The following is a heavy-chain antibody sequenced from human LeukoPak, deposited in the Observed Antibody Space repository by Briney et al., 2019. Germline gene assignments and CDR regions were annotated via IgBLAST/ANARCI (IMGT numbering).Heavy chain of an antibody. V-gene: IGHV7-4-1*02. CDR1: GYTFTSYA. Sequence: GASVKVSCKASGYTFTSYAMNWVRQAPGQGLEWMGWINTNTGNPTYAQGFTGRFVFSLDTSVSTAYLQISSLKAEDTAVYYCATGSASYYYDSSGYQAATAKFDYWGQGTLVTVSS. D-gene: IGHD3-22*01. CDR3: ATGSASYYYDSSGYQAATAKFDY. J-gene: IGHJ4*02. CDR2: INTNTGNP.